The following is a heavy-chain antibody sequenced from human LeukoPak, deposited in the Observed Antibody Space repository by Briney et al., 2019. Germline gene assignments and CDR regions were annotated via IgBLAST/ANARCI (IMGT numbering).Heavy chain of an antibody. CDR1: GFTFDDYG. J-gene: IGHJ4*02. V-gene: IGHV3-20*04. CDR3: AREKDSSSLRNSFDY. Sequence: GGSLRLSCAASGFTFDDYGMSWVRQAPGKGLEWVSGINWNGGSTGYADSVKGRFTISRDNAKNSLYLQMNSLRAEDTALYYCAREKDSSSLRNSFDYWGQGTLVTVSS. D-gene: IGHD6-6*01. CDR2: INWNGGST.